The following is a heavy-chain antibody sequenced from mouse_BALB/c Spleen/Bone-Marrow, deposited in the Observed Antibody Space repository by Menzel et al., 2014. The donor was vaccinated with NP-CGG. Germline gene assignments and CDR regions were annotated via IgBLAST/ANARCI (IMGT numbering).Heavy chain of an antibody. Sequence: EVNVVESGGGLVKPGGSLELSCAASGFSFSSYAMSWVRHTPVKRLAWVASISSGGSTYYPDSVFGRFTISRDNARNILYQQMSSLRSEDTAMYYCASPLYYGLHYYAMDYWGQGTSVTVSS. CDR1: GFSFSSYA. D-gene: IGHD1-2*01. V-gene: IGHV5-6-5*01. J-gene: IGHJ4*01. CDR3: ASPLYYGLHYYAMDY. CDR2: ISSGGST.